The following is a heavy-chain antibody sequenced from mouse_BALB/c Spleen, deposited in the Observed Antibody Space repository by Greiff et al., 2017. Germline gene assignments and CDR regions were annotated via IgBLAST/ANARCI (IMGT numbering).Heavy chain of an antibody. V-gene: IGHV1-54*01. D-gene: IGHD1-1*01. CDR1: GYAFTNYL. J-gene: IGHJ2*01. Sequence: VQLQQSGAELVRPGTSVKVSCKASGYAFTNYLIEWVKQRPGQGLEWIGVINPGSGGTNYNEKFKGKATLTADKSSSTAYMQLSSLTSDDSAVYFCARIYYYGSRGYFDYWGQGTTLTVSS. CDR2: INPGSGGT. CDR3: ARIYYYGSRGYFDY.